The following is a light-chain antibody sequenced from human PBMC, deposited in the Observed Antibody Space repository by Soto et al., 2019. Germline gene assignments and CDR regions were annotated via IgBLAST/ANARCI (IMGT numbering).Light chain of an antibody. V-gene: IGLV7-46*01. J-gene: IGLJ2*01. CDR1: TGAVTSNHH. CDR2: DTS. CDR3: LLFYNAARV. Sequence: QAVVTQKPSLTVSPGGTVTLTCGSSTGAVTSNHHPYWFQQKAGQAPRTLIYDTSNKHSWTPARFSGSLLGDKAALTLSGAQPEDEAQYYCLLFYNAARVFGGGTKLTVL.